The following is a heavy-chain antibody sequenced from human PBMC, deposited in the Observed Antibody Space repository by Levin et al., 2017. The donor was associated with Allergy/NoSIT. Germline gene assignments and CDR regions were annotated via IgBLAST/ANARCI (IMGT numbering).Heavy chain of an antibody. CDR3: ARDRRITMVRGVYAFDI. CDR1: GGSISSSSYY. D-gene: IGHD3-10*01. CDR2: IYERGRR. Sequence: SETLSLTCTVSGGSISSSSYYWGWIRQPPGKGLEWIGSIYERGRREEKRGRKTRVTISVDTSKNQFSLKLSSVTAADTAVYYCARDRRITMVRGVYAFDIWGQGTMVTVSS. V-gene: IGHV4-39*02. J-gene: IGHJ3*02.